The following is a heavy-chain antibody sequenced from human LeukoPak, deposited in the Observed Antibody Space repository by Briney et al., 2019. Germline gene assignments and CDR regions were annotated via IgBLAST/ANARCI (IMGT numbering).Heavy chain of an antibody. J-gene: IGHJ4*02. V-gene: IGHV4-59*05. CDR3: AGRGQGQLDPDY. CDR2: IYYSGST. Sequence: PSETLSLTCTVSGGSISTYYWSWIRQPPGKGLEWIGSIYYSGSTYYNPSLKSRVTISVDTSKNQFSLKLSSVTAADTAVYYCAGRGQGQLDPDYWGQGTLVTVSS. CDR1: GGSISTYY. D-gene: IGHD6-13*01.